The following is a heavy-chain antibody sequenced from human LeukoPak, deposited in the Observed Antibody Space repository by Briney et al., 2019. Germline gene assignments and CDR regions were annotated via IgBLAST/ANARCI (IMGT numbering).Heavy chain of an antibody. V-gene: IGHV3-33*06. Sequence: GRSLRLSCATAAFTFSSHGMHCVRQSPGKGLEWVADIWYDGSKTYYADSVKGRFTISKDYSNITLYLQINDLRAEYTAVYYCAKDLSYGSPWFDPWGQGTLVTVSS. CDR3: AKDLSYGSPWFDP. CDR2: IWYDGSKT. CDR1: AFTFSSHG. D-gene: IGHD3-10*01. J-gene: IGHJ5*02.